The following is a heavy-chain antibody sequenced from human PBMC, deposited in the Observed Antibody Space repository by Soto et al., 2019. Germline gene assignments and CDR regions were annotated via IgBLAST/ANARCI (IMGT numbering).Heavy chain of an antibody. V-gene: IGHV1-18*01. D-gene: IGHD3-22*01. J-gene: IGHJ4*02. Sequence: ASVKVTCKDSGYTFTSYGISWVRHAHGQGLEWMGWISAYNGNTNYAQKLQGRVTMTTDTSTSTAYMELRSLRSDDTAVYYCARALKYYYDSSGYLDYWGQGTLVTVSS. CDR2: ISAYNGNT. CDR3: ARALKYYYDSSGYLDY. CDR1: GYTFTSYG.